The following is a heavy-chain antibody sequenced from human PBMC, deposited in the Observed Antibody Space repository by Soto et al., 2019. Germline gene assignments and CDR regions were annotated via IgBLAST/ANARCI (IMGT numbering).Heavy chain of an antibody. CDR1: GFTFSSYG. J-gene: IGHJ4*02. Sequence: QVQLVESGGGVVQPGRSLRLSCAASGFTFSSYGMHWVRQAPGKGLEGVAIIWYVGRNKNYADSVKGRFTISRDKSKNTVYLQMSSLRAEDTAVYYCARDREWELTREDFDYWGQGTLVTVSS. CDR2: IWYVGRNK. V-gene: IGHV3-33*01. CDR3: ARDREWELTREDFDY. D-gene: IGHD1-26*01.